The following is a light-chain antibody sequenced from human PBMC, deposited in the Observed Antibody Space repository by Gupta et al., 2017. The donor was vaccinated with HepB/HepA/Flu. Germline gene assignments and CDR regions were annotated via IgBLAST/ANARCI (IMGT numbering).Light chain of an antibody. CDR3: QQHGSSLTWT. Sequence: EIVLTQSPGTLSLSPGERPTLSCRASQSVSSSYLAWYQQKPGQAPRLLIYGASNRATGIPDRFSGSGSGSDFTLTISRLEPEDFAVYYCQQHGSSLTWTFGQGTKVEIK. V-gene: IGKV3-20*01. CDR2: GAS. J-gene: IGKJ1*01. CDR1: QSVSSSY.